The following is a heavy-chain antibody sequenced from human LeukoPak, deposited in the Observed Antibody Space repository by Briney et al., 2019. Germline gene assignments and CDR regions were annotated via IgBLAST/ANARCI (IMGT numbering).Heavy chain of an antibody. CDR1: GGSFSGYY. D-gene: IGHD3-3*01. CDR3: AREKSFWSGYYPHHYGMDV. Sequence: NASETLSLTCAVCGGSFSGYYWSWIRQPPGKGLEWIGEINHSGSTNYNPSLKSRVTISVDTSKNQFSLKLSSVTAADTAVYYCAREKSFWSGYYPHHYGMDVWGQGTTVTVSS. J-gene: IGHJ6*02. CDR2: INHSGST. V-gene: IGHV4-34*01.